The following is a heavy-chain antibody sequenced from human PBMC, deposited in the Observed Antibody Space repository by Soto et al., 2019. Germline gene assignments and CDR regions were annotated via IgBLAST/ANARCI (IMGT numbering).Heavy chain of an antibody. CDR1: GYTFTSSV. Sequence: ASVKVSCKASGYTFTSSVINWVRQATGKGLEWMGWMNPNSGNTGYAQKFQGRVTMTRNTSISTAYMELSSLRSEDTAVYYCAREAGYCSGGSCYYWIDYWGQGTLVTVSS. CDR2: MNPNSGNT. CDR3: AREAGYCSGGSCYYWIDY. V-gene: IGHV1-8*01. J-gene: IGHJ4*02. D-gene: IGHD2-15*01.